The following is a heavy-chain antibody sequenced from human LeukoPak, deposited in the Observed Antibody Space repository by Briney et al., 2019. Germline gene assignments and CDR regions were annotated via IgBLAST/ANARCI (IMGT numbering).Heavy chain of an antibody. J-gene: IGHJ6*02. CDR3: ARDRGGNTAMVPNLGDGMDV. CDR2: IYYSGST. D-gene: IGHD5-18*01. Sequence: SETLSLTCTVSGGSISSYYWSWIRQPPGKGLEWIGYIYYSGSTNYNPSLKSRVTISVDTSKDQFSLKLSSVTAADTAVYYCARDRGGNTAMVPNLGDGMDVWGQGTTVTVSS. CDR1: GGSISSYY. V-gene: IGHV4-59*01.